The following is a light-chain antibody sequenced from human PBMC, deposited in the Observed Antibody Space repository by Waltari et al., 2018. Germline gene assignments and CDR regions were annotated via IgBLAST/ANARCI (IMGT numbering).Light chain of an antibody. CDR2: DAS. J-gene: IGKJ4*01. CDR1: QSVDTY. V-gene: IGKV3-11*01. Sequence: EIVLPQSPATLSLSPGERATLSCRASQSVDTYLAWYQHKPGQVPRLLIYDASNRATGIPARFSGSGAGADFTLIISSLEPEDFAVYYCHQRSNWPLTFGGGTKVEIK. CDR3: HQRSNWPLT.